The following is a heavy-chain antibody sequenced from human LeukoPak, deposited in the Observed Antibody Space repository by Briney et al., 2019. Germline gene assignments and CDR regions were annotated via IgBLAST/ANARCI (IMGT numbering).Heavy chain of an antibody. CDR2: IYYSGST. D-gene: IGHD2-2*01. CDR3: ARHPRQPYCSSTSCSDYYYMDV. J-gene: IGHJ6*03. Sequence: PSETLSLTCTVSGGSISSSSYYWGWIRQPPGKGLEWIRSIYYSGSTYYNPSLKSRVTISVDTSKNQFSLKLSSVTAADTAVYYCARHPRQPYCSSTSCSDYYYMDVWGKGTTVTVSS. V-gene: IGHV4-39*01. CDR1: GGSISSSSYY.